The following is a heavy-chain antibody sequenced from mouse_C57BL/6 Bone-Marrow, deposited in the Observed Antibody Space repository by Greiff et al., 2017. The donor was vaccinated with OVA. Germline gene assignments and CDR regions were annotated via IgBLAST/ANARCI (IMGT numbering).Heavy chain of an antibody. J-gene: IGHJ2*01. CDR2: IDPNGGGT. Sequence: QVQLQQPGAELVKPGASVKLSCKASGYTFTSYWMHWVKQRPGRGLEWIGRIDPNGGGTKYNEKFKSKATLTVDKHSSTAYMQLSSLTSDDSAVYYCARYYYYGSSYEDYFDYWGQGTTLTVSS. CDR1: GYTFTSYW. V-gene: IGHV1-72*01. CDR3: ARYYYYGSSYEDYFDY. D-gene: IGHD1-1*01.